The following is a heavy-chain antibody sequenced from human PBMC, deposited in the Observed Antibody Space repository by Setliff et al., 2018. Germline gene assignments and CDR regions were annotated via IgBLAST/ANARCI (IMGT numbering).Heavy chain of an antibody. CDR2: ISSNGGTT. J-gene: IGHJ4*02. D-gene: IGHD3-3*01. Sequence: PGGSLRLSCAASGLTFGTTSMHWVRQAPGKGLEYVSAISSNGGTTYYADSVKGRFTVSRDNSKNTLYLQMGSLRAEDMAVYYCATWTGYSIDYWGQGTLVTVSS. V-gene: IGHV3-64*02. CDR3: ATWTGYSIDY. CDR1: GLTFGTTS.